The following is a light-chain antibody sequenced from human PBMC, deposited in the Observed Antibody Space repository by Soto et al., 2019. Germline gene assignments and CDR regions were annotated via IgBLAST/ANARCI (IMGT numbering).Light chain of an antibody. CDR3: TSFTSSSTWV. CDR1: SSDVGGYNY. V-gene: IGLV2-14*03. J-gene: IGLJ3*02. CDR2: EVS. Sequence: QSALTQPASVSGSPGQSITISCTGTSSDVGGYNYVSWFQQHPGKAPKLKIYEVSNRPSGVSNRFSGSKSGYTASLTISELQAEDEADCYCTSFTSSSTWVFGGGTK.